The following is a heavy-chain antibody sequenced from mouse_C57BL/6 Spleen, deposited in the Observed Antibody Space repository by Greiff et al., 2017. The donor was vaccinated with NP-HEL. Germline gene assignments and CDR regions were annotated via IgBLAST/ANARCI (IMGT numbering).Heavy chain of an antibody. D-gene: IGHD3-2*01. CDR3: ATLDSPFAY. V-gene: IGHV5-6*02. CDR2: ISSGGSYT. Sequence: DVMLVESGGDLVKPGGSLKLSCAASGFTFSSYGMSWVRQTPDKRLEWVATISSGGSYTYYPDSVKGRFTISRDNAKNTLYLQMSSLKSEDTAMYYCATLDSPFAYWGQGTLVTVSA. J-gene: IGHJ3*01. CDR1: GFTFSSYG.